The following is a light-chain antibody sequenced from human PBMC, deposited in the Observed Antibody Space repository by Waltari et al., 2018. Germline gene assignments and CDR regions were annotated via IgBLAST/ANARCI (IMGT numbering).Light chain of an antibody. Sequence: DIAMTQSPDSLAVSLGERATINCEPSQSVLYTSNNKNYLAWYQQKPGHPPKLLIYWATTRESGVPDRFSGSGSGTDFTLTISSLQSEDVAVYYCQQYYSAPNTFGQGTKLEIK. CDR3: QQYYSAPNT. J-gene: IGKJ2*01. V-gene: IGKV4-1*01. CDR1: QSVLYTSNNKNY. CDR2: WAT.